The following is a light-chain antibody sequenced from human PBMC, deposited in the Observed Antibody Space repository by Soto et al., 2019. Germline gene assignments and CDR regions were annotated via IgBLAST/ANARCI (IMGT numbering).Light chain of an antibody. CDR3: QQSFSLIT. CDR1: QSVSTY. CDR2: SAS. V-gene: IGKV1-39*01. J-gene: IGKJ5*01. Sequence: DIEMTQSPSSLSASIGDRVTITCRASQSVSTYVHWYQQKPGKAPKLIIHSASNVQSGVPSRFTGSRSGSSFTLTITSLQPEDFAVYYCQQSFSLITFGQGTRLEIK.